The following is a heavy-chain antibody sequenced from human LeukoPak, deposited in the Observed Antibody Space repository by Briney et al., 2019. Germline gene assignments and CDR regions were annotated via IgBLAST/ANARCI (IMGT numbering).Heavy chain of an antibody. CDR3: ARGESRHYGSGSYGNWFDP. CDR1: GFTFSSYA. Sequence: GGSLRLSCAASGFTFSSYAMSWVRQAPGKGLEWVSYISSSGRTIYYADSVKGRFTISRDSAKNSLYLQMNSLRAEDTAVYYCARGESRHYGSGSYGNWFDPWGQGTLVTVSS. D-gene: IGHD3-10*01. J-gene: IGHJ5*02. V-gene: IGHV3-48*03. CDR2: ISSSGRTI.